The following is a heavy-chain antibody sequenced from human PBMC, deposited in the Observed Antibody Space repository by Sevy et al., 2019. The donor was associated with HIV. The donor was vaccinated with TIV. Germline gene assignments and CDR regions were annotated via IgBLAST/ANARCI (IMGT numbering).Heavy chain of an antibody. CDR2: TSYDGSNQ. CDR3: AKGDGALTGIDP. CDR1: GFTFSDYA. J-gene: IGHJ5*02. D-gene: IGHD7-27*01. Sequence: GGSLRLSCAASGFTFSDYAMHWVRLAPGKGLEWVALTSYDGSNQYYADSVKGRFTISRDNSKNTLYLQMNSLRVEDTAVYYCAKGDGALTGIDPWGQGTLVTVSS. V-gene: IGHV3-30*18.